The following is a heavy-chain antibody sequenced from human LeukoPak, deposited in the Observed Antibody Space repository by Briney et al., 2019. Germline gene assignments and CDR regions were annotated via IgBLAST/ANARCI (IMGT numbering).Heavy chain of an antibody. V-gene: IGHV4-4*07. Sequence: PSETLSLTCSVSGGSTSTYYWSWIRQPAGKGLEWIGGIYTSGSTNYNPSLKSRVTISVDTSKNQFSPKLSSVTAADTAVYYCARSSAAAAAPDYWGQGTLVTVSS. CDR2: IYTSGST. CDR1: GGSTSTYY. CDR3: ARSSAAAAAPDY. J-gene: IGHJ4*02. D-gene: IGHD6-13*01.